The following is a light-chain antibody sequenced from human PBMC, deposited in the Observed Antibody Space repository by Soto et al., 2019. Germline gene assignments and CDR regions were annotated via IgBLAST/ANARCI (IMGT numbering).Light chain of an antibody. Sequence: QSVLTQPPSVSGAPGQRVTISCTGSSSNIGAGFDVHWYQQFPGTAPKLLIYGNTNRPSGVPDRFSGSRSGTSASLAITGLQAEDEANYYCQSYDSSLSALVVFGGGTKVTVL. V-gene: IGLV1-40*01. CDR2: GNT. CDR1: SSNIGAGFD. J-gene: IGLJ3*02. CDR3: QSYDSSLSALVV.